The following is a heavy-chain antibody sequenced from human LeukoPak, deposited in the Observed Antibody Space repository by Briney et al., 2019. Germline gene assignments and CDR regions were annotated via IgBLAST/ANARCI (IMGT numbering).Heavy chain of an antibody. D-gene: IGHD3-22*01. CDR1: GGSISGYY. J-gene: IGHJ6*02. CDR3: AKAGYYDSSGYYPRQYYYYYGMDV. CDR2: IYYSGST. V-gene: IGHV4-59*01. Sequence: SETLSLTCTVSGGSISGYYWSWIRPPPRKGLEWVGHIYYSGSTNYNPSLKSRVTISVDTSKNQFSLKLSSVTAADTAVYYCAKAGYYDSSGYYPRQYYYYYGMDVWGQGTTVTVSS.